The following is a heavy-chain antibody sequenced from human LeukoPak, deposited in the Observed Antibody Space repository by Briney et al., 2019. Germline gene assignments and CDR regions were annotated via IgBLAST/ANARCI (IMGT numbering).Heavy chain of an antibody. J-gene: IGHJ3*02. CDR3: ARDLEI. CDR1: GFTFSGYW. V-gene: IGHV3-7*01. Sequence: GGSLRLSCVASGFTFSGYWMTWVRQPPGKGLEWVAIIKQDGSEKYYVNSVKGRFTISRDNAKNSLYLQLNILRPEDTAVYYCARDLEIWGQGTMVTVSS. CDR2: IKQDGSEK.